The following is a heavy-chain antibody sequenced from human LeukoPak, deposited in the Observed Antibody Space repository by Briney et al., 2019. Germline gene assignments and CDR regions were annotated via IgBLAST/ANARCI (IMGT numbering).Heavy chain of an antibody. CDR3: ARDLEAAVAEIY. Sequence: GGSLRLSYAASGFTFSDYYMSWIRQAPGKGLEWVSYISSSGTTMYYADSVKGRFTISRDNAKNSLYLQMNTLRAEDTAVYYCARDLEAAVAEIYWGQGTLVTVSS. J-gene: IGHJ4*02. V-gene: IGHV3-11*01. D-gene: IGHD6-19*01. CDR2: ISSSGTTM. CDR1: GFTFSDYY.